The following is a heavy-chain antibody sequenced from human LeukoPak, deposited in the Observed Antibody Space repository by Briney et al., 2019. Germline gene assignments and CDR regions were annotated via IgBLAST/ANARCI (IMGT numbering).Heavy chain of an antibody. CDR2: IYYSGST. V-gene: IGHV4-31*03. CDR1: GGSISSGGYY. Sequence: SETLSLTCTVSGGSISSGGYYWSWIRQHPGKGLEWIGYIYYSGSTYYNPSLKSRVTISVDTSKNQFSLKLSSVTAADTAVYYCARAFDYDSSGSYFDYWGQGTLVTVSS. J-gene: IGHJ4*02. D-gene: IGHD3-22*01. CDR3: ARAFDYDSSGSYFDY.